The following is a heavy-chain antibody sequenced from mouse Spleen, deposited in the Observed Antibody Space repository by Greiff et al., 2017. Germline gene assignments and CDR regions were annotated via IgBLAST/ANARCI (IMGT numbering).Heavy chain of an antibody. J-gene: IGHJ3*01. Sequence: QVQLKQSGAELMKPGASVKLSCKATGYTFTGSWIEWVKQRPGHGLEWIGEILPGRGSTNYNEKFKGKATFTADTSSNKAYMQLSSLTTEDSAIYYCARNGYYDYEAWFAYWGQGTLVTVSA. CDR1: GYTFTGSW. CDR2: ILPGRGST. D-gene: IGHD2-4*01. V-gene: IGHV1-9*01. CDR3: ARNGYYDYEAWFAY.